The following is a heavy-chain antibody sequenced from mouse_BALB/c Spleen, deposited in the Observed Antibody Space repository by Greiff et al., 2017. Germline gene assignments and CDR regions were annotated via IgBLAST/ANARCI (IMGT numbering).Heavy chain of an antibody. Sequence: DVQLQESGPGLVKPSQSLSLTCTVTGYSITSDYAWNWIRQFPGNKLEWMGYISYSGSTSYNPSLKSRISITRDTSKNQFFLQLNSVTTEDTATYYCAPSYDGYYDFDYWGQGTTLTVSS. V-gene: IGHV3-2*02. CDR2: ISYSGST. D-gene: IGHD2-3*01. J-gene: IGHJ2*01. CDR1: GYSITSDYA. CDR3: APSYDGYYDFDY.